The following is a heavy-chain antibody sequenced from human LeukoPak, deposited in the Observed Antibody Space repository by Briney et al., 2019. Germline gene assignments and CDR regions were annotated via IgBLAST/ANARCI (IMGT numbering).Heavy chain of an antibody. CDR2: INPSGCST. CDR1: GYTFTSYY. J-gene: IGHJ4*02. Sequence: WASVNVSCKASGYTFTSYYLHWVRQPPGQGLEWMGLINPSGCSTSYAQKFQSRVTMTRDMSTSTVYMELSSLRSEDTAVYYCARLIACSRTSCFDYWGQGTLVTVSS. CDR3: ARLIACSRTSCFDY. V-gene: IGHV1-46*01. D-gene: IGHD2-2*01.